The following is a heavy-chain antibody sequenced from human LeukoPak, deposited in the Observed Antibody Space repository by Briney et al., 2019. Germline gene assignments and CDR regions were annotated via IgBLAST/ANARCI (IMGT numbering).Heavy chain of an antibody. J-gene: IGHJ1*01. CDR2: INPNSGGT. V-gene: IGHV1-2*04. CDR1: GYTFTGYY. D-gene: IGHD3-22*01. Sequence: ASVKVPCTASGYTFTGYYMHWVRQAPGQGLEWMGWINPNSGGTNYAQKFQGWVTMTRDTSISTAYMELSRLRSDDTAVYYCARGITPQPYYDSSGHDPLTAIAEYFQHWGQGTLVTVSS. CDR3: ARGITPQPYYDSSGHDPLTAIAEYFQH.